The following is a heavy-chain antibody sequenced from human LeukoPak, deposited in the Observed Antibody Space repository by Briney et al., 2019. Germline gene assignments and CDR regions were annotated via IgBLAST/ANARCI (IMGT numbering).Heavy chain of an antibody. CDR3: ARDRSPTRSFDY. J-gene: IGHJ4*02. D-gene: IGHD1-26*01. Sequence: AWGSLRRSSAASGFTFSSYGRHWVRQAPGKGLVWLARINTDGSSTTYADSVKGRFTISRDNAKNTLYLKMNSLRAEDTAVYYCARDRSPTRSFDYWGQGTLVTASS. V-gene: IGHV3-74*01. CDR2: INTDGSST. CDR1: GFTFSSYG.